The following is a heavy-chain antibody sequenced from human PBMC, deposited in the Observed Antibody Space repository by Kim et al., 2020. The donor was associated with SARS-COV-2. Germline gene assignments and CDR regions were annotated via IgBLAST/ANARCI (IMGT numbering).Heavy chain of an antibody. CDR3: ARDKRIPDQLLSSTEQLGGGALGI. D-gene: IGHD2-2*01. CDR1: GFSFSGYS. V-gene: IGHV3-21*01. CDR2: ITRSNTYI. J-gene: IGHJ3*02. Sequence: GGSLRHSCAASGFSFSGYSMNWVRQAPGKGLEWVSSITRSNTYINYADSVKGRFTISRDNAKSSLYLQMNSLRAEDTAVYYCARDKRIPDQLLSSTEQLGGGALGIWGLGTLVTVSS.